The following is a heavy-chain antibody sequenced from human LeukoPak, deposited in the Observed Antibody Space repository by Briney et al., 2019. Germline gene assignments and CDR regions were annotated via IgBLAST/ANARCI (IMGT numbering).Heavy chain of an antibody. CDR1: GFIFSTYG. J-gene: IGHJ2*01. CDR3: AKAATVTSLDWYFDL. D-gene: IGHD4-17*01. CDR2: ISYDGINK. V-gene: IGHV3-30*18. Sequence: PGRSLRLSCAASGFIFSTYGTHWVRQAPGKGLEWVAVISYDGINKYYADSVKGRFTISSDNSKSTLYLQMNSLRAEDTAVYYCAKAATVTSLDWYFDLWGRGTLVTVSS.